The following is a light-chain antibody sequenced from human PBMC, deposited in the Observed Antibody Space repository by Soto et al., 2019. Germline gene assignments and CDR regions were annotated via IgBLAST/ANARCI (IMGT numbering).Light chain of an antibody. CDR2: GAS. CDR1: QSVSSSY. Sequence: EIVLTQSPGTLSLSPGEIATLSFSASQSVSSSYLAWYQQKPGQAPRLLIYGASSRATGIPDRFSGSGSGTDFTLTISRLEPEDFAVYYCGQFVSAPPRTFGQGTKVDIK. V-gene: IGKV3-20*01. J-gene: IGKJ1*01. CDR3: GQFVSAPPRT.